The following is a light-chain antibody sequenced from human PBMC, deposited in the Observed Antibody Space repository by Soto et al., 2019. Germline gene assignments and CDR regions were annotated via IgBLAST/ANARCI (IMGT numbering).Light chain of an antibody. CDR2: GAS. CDR1: QSVSSSF. CDR3: QYYGGSPRP. Sequence: EIVLTQSPGTLSLSPGERATLSCRASQSVSSSFLAWYQQKPGQAPRLLIYGASSRATGIPDRFSGSGSGTDFTLTISRLEPDDFPVYYCQYYGGSPRPFGQGTKLEIK. J-gene: IGKJ2*01. V-gene: IGKV3-20*01.